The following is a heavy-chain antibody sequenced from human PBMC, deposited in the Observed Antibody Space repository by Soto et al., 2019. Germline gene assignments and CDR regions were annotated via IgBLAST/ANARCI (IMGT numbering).Heavy chain of an antibody. CDR3: ARVFSSGSGCMYYLDF. Sequence: QVELQESGPRLVKSSGTLSLTCEVSSGSISTGNWWSWVRQPPGKGLEWIGEIYYTGATNYNPSLKSRVPITIDKSKDQLSLILTSATAADTAVYYCARVFSSGSGCMYYLDFWGQGILVSVSS. D-gene: IGHD6-25*01. V-gene: IGHV4-4*02. CDR2: IYYTGAT. J-gene: IGHJ4*02. CDR1: SGSISTGNW.